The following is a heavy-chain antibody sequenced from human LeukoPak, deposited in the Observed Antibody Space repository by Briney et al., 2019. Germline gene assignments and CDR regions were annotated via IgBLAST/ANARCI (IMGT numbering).Heavy chain of an antibody. D-gene: IGHD1-26*01. CDR1: GGSIGSFY. CDR2: ISGSGEST. V-gene: IGHV3-23*01. Sequence: PSETLSLTCTVSGGSIGSFYWSWIRQPPGKGLEWVSGISGSGESTYYEDSVKGRFTISRDNSKSTLYLQMNSLRAEDTAVYYCAKDQGELLFSFEYWGQGTLVTVSS. J-gene: IGHJ4*02. CDR3: AKDQGELLFSFEY.